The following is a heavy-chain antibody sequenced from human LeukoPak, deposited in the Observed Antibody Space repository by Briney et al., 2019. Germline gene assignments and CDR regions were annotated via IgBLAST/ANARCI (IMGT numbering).Heavy chain of an antibody. V-gene: IGHV1-8*01. CDR2: MNPNSGNT. Sequence: ASVKVSCKASGYTFTSYDIKWVRQATGQGPEWMGWMNPNSGNTGYAQKFQGRVTMTRNTSISTAYMELSSLRSDDTAVYYCARDHGLVDTAMAPYDAFDIWGQGTMVTVSS. CDR1: GYTFTSYD. CDR3: ARDHGLVDTAMAPYDAFDI. J-gene: IGHJ3*02. D-gene: IGHD5-18*01.